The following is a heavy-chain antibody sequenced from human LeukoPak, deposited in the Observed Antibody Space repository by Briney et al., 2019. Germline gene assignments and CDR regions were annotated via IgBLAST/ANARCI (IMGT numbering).Heavy chain of an antibody. D-gene: IGHD4-17*01. CDR1: GGSFSGYY. CDR2: IYYSGST. V-gene: IGHV4-30-4*01. CDR3: ARVPLTVTTKYYFDY. Sequence: SETLSLTCAVYGGSFSGYYWSWIRQPPGKGLEWIGYIYYSGSTYYNPSLKSRVTISVDTSKNQFSLKLSSVTAADTAVYYCARVPLTVTTKYYFDYWGQGTLVTVSS. J-gene: IGHJ4*02.